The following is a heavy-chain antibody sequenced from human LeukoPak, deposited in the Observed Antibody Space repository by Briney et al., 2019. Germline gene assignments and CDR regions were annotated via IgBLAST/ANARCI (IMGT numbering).Heavy chain of an antibody. J-gene: IGHJ6*02. D-gene: IGHD2-2*01. CDR3: AREIDPIVVVPAASGHYYYGMDV. CDR2: INPNSGGT. V-gene: IGHV1-2*02. Sequence: ASVKVSRKASGYTFTGYYMHWVRQAPGQGLEWMGWINPNSGGTNYAQKFQGRVTMTRDTSISTAYMELSRLRSDDTAVYYCAREIDPIVVVPAASGHYYYGMDVWGQGTTVTVSS. CDR1: GYTFTGYY.